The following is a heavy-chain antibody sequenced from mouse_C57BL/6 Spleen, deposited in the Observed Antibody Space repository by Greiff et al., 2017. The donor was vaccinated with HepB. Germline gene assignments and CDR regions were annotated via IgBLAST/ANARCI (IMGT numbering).Heavy chain of an antibody. CDR3: ARSGYGSSPWFAY. Sequence: EVKFEESGPGLAKPSQTLSLTCSVTGYSITSDYWNWIRKFPGNKLEYMGYISYSGSTYYNPSLKSRISITRDTSKNQYYLQLNSVTTEDTATYYCARSGYGSSPWFAYWGQGTLVTVSA. D-gene: IGHD1-1*01. CDR2: ISYSGST. J-gene: IGHJ3*01. CDR1: GYSITSDY. V-gene: IGHV3-8*01.